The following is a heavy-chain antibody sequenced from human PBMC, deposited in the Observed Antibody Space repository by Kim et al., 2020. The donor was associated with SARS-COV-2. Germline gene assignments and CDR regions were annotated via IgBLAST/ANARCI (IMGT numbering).Heavy chain of an antibody. Sequence: GGSLRLSCAASGLTCEYCAMHWVRQAPGRGLDWVASINWNSAFLAYADSVKGRFTISRDDARNSLFLEMNSLRAEDTAVDFCVVDNSGSRIGGRFDHWGPGTVVSVGS. D-gene: IGHD3-10*01. V-gene: IGHV3-9*01. J-gene: IGHJ4*02. CDR3: VVDNSGSRIGGRFDH. CDR1: GLTCEYCA. CDR2: INWNSAFL.